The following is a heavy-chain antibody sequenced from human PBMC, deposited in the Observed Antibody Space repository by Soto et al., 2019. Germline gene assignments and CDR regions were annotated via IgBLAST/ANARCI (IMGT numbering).Heavy chain of an antibody. CDR2: IIPIFGTA. CDR3: ARDSLGINYGMDV. D-gene: IGHD1-20*01. V-gene: IGHV1-69*13. J-gene: IGHJ6*02. Sequence: SVKVSCKASGGTFSMYAISGVRQAGVQGLEWMGGIIPIFGTANYAQKFQGRVTITADESTSTAYMELSSLRSEDTAVYYCARDSLGINYGMDVWGQGTTVTVSS. CDR1: GGTFSMYA.